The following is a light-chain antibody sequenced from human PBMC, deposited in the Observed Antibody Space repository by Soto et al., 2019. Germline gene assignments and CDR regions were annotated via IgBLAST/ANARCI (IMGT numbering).Light chain of an antibody. Sequence: DIQMTQSPSSLSASVGDRVTITCRASQSISNYLNWYQQKPGKAPKVLIYAASTLQSGVPSRFSGSGSGTTFTLTITSLQPEDFATYYCQQSYSTWTFGQGTNVDIK. J-gene: IGKJ1*01. CDR1: QSISNY. V-gene: IGKV1-39*01. CDR2: AAS. CDR3: QQSYSTWT.